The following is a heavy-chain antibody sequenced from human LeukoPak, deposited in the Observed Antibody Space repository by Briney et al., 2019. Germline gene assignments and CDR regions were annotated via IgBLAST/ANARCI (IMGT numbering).Heavy chain of an antibody. CDR1: GGSISSYY. CDR3: ARAPGYYGSGSLVYYFDY. CDR2: IYTSGST. Sequence: SETLSLTCTVSGGSISSYYWSWIRQPAGKGLEWIGRIYTSGSTNYNPSLKSRVTMSVDTSKNQFSLKLSSVTAAGTAVYYCARAPGYYGSGSLVYYFDYWGQGTLVTVSS. V-gene: IGHV4-4*07. J-gene: IGHJ4*02. D-gene: IGHD3-10*01.